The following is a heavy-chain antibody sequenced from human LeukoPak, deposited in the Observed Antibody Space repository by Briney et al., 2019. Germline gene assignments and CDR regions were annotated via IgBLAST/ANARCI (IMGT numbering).Heavy chain of an antibody. D-gene: IGHD6-13*01. CDR3: ARDGQQLENYYYYYYMDV. Sequence: GGSLRLSCAASGFTFSNYWMYWVRQAPGKGLECVSRINRDGTRTGYADSVKGRFTISRDNAKNSLYLQMNSLRAEDTAVYYCARDGQQLENYYYYYYMDVWGKGTTVTVSS. V-gene: IGHV3-74*01. CDR1: GFTFSNYW. J-gene: IGHJ6*03. CDR2: INRDGTRT.